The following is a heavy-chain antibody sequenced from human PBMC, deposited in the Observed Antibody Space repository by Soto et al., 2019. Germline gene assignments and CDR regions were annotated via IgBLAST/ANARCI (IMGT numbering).Heavy chain of an antibody. D-gene: IGHD2-8*01. J-gene: IGHJ6*03. CDR1: GFTFGSYA. CDR2: IIGSGGNT. CDR3: AKFNVYYYKYQYMDV. Sequence: EVQVLESGGDMAQPGGSLRLSCAASGFTFGSYAMGWVRQAPGKGLEWVSAIIGSGGNTYDSDSVKGRFTTSRDNSKNTLYLQMNSLRAEDTAVYFCAKFNVYYYKYQYMDVWGKGTTVTVSS. V-gene: IGHV3-23*01.